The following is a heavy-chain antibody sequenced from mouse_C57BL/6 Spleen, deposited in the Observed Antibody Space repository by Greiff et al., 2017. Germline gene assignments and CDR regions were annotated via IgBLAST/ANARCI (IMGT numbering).Heavy chain of an antibody. Sequence: EVKLQESGPGMVKPSQSLSLTCTVTGYSITSGYDWHWIRHFPGNKLEWMGYISYSGSTNYNPSLKSRISITHDTSKNHFFLKLNSVTTEDTATYYCASHGSYYSFDYWGQGTSVTVSS. V-gene: IGHV3-1*01. D-gene: IGHD1-1*02. J-gene: IGHJ4*01. CDR3: ASHGSYYSFDY. CDR2: ISYSGST. CDR1: GYSITSGYD.